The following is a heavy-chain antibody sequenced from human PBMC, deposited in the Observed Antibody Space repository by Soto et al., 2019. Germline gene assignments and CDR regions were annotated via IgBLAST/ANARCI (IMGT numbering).Heavy chain of an antibody. Sequence: SGFTFSDHYMDWVRQAPGKGLEWVSVISSSSTTKYYADSVKGRFTISRDNAKNSLYLQMNSLRAEDTAVYYCARDGCSGSNCLNWFDPWGQGTLVTVSS. V-gene: IGHV3-11*04. CDR3: ARDGCSGSNCLNWFDP. CDR1: GFTFSDHY. D-gene: IGHD2-15*01. J-gene: IGHJ5*02. CDR2: ISSSSTTK.